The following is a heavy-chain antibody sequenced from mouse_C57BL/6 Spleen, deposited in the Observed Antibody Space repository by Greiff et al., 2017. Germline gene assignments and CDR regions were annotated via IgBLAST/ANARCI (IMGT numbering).Heavy chain of an antibody. Sequence: VQLKESEGGLVQPGSSMKLSCTASGFTFSDYYMAWVRQVPEKGLEWVANINYDGSSTYYLDSLKSRFIISRDNAKIILYLQMSSLKSEDTAPYYCAREAYYYGSSYWYFDVWGTGTTVTVSS. CDR2: INYDGSST. CDR3: AREAYYYGSSYWYFDV. D-gene: IGHD1-1*01. V-gene: IGHV5-16*01. CDR1: GFTFSDYY. J-gene: IGHJ1*03.